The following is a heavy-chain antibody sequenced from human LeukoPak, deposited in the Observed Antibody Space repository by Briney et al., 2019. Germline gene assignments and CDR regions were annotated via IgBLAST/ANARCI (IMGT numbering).Heavy chain of an antibody. Sequence: SQTLSLTCTVSGGSISSGSYYWSWIRQPAGKGLEWIGRIYTSGSTNYNPSLKSRVTISVDTSKNQFSLKLSSVTAADTAVYYCAREQPIGYWGQGTLVTVSS. CDR1: GGSISSGSYY. J-gene: IGHJ4*02. CDR2: IYTSGST. V-gene: IGHV4-61*02. CDR3: AREQPIGY.